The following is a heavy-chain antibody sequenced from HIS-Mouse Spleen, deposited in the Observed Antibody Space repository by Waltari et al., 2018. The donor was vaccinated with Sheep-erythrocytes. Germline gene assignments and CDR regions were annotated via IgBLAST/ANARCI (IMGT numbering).Heavy chain of an antibody. Sequence: QVQLQESGPGLVKPSQTLSLTCTVPGGSISSGDYYWSWIRQPPGKGLEWIGYIYYSGSTYYNPSLKSRVTISVDKSKNQFSLKLSSVTAADTAVYYCARALANWGSSFDYWGQGTLVTVSS. CDR2: IYYSGST. D-gene: IGHD7-27*01. CDR1: GGSISSGDYY. J-gene: IGHJ4*02. CDR3: ARALANWGSSFDY. V-gene: IGHV4-30-4*01.